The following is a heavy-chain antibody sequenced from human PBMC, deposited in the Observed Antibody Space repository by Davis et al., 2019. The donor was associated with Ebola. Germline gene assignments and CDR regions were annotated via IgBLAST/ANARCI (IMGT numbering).Heavy chain of an antibody. J-gene: IGHJ3*02. V-gene: IGHV5-51*01. D-gene: IGHD6-13*01. CDR2: IYTCDCET. CDR1: GNSFASHW. Sequence: GESLKISCKDSGNSFASHWIGWLCPTPAKGLDWMGFIYTCDCETRYSPSFRDQDTISADKSIKTAFLQWSSLKASDTAMYYCASLRRTITGMDDAFEIWGQGTMVTVSS. CDR3: ASLRRTITGMDDAFEI.